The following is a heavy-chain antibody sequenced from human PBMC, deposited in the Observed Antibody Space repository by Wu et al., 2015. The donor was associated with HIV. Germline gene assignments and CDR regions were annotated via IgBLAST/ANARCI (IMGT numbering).Heavy chain of an antibody. D-gene: IGHD2-15*01. V-gene: IGHV1-2*02. CDR3: ARAGDGYCSGGSCYYFDY. CDR1: GYTFTGYY. CDR2: INPNSGGT. Sequence: QVQLVQSGAEVKKPGASVKVSCKASGYTFTGYYMHWVRQAPGQGLEWMGWINPNSGGTNYAQKFQGRVTMTRDTSISTAYMELSRLRSDDTAVYYCARAGDGYCSGGSCYYFDYVGPTGALVTGLL. J-gene: IGHJ4*01.